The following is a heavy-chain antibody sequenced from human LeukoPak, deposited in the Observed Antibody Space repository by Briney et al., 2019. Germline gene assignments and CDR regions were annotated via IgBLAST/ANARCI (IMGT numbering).Heavy chain of an antibody. CDR2: ISAYNGNT. Sequence: GASVKVSCKASGYTFTNYGISWVRQAPGQGFEWMGWISAYNGNTTYAQKLQGRLTMTTDTSTSTAYMELRSLRSDDTAVYYCARTYYYGSSAYYGSVDYWGQGTLVTVSS. V-gene: IGHV1-18*01. D-gene: IGHD3-22*01. CDR1: GYTFTNYG. J-gene: IGHJ4*02. CDR3: ARTYYYGSSAYYGSVDY.